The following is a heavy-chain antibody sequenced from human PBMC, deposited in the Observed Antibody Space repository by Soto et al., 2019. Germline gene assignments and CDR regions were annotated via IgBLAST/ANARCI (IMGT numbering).Heavy chain of an antibody. D-gene: IGHD3-22*01. CDR1: GGTFSSYA. V-gene: IGHV1-69*13. CDR2: IIPIFGTA. Sequence: ASVKVSCKASGGTFSSYAISWVRQAPGKGLEWMGGIIPIFGTANYAQKFQGRVTITADESTSTAYMELSSLRSEDTAVYYCARDSGDYYDSSGYYRGAFDIWGQGTMVTVSS. J-gene: IGHJ3*02. CDR3: ARDSGDYYDSSGYYRGAFDI.